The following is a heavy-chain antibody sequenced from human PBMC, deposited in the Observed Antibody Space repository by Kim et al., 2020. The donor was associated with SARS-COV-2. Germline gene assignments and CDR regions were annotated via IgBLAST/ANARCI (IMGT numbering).Heavy chain of an antibody. J-gene: IGHJ2*01. V-gene: IGHV3-43D*03. CDR3: VRGADSSWTFPHWYFDV. D-gene: IGHD6-13*01. Sequence: GRSLRLSCAASGFRFGDYAMYWVRQVPGQGLDWVSLISWDGHATYYADSMQGRPTISRDNSRNSLYLQMDSLRPEDSALYYCVRGADSSWTFPHWYFDV. CDR1: GFRFGDYA. CDR2: ISWDGHAT.